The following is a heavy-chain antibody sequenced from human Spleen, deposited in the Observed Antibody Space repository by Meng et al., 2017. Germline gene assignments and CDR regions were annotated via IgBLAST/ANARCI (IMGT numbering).Heavy chain of an antibody. CDR1: GGSFSDYY. Sequence: SETLSLTCVVSGGSFSDYYWSWIRQPPGKGLEWIGEINHSGSTNYNPSLESRATISVDTSQNNLSLKLSSVTAADTAVYYCARGHGSYDYVWGSYRYFDYWGQGTLVTVSS. CDR2: INHSGST. J-gene: IGHJ4*02. CDR3: ARGHGSYDYVWGSYRYFDY. V-gene: IGHV4-34*01. D-gene: IGHD3-16*02.